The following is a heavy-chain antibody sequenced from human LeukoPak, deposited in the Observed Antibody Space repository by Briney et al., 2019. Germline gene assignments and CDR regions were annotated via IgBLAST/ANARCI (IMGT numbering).Heavy chain of an antibody. CDR1: GGSISSSSYY. V-gene: IGHV4-39*07. D-gene: IGHD2/OR15-2a*01. CDR3: ARDSHAYFDAFDI. CDR2: VYYSGST. J-gene: IGHJ3*02. Sequence: SETLSLTCTVSGGSISSSSYYWGWIRQPPGKGLEWIGSVYYSGSTYYNPSLKSRVTISVDTSKNQFSLKLSSVTAADTAVYFCARDSHAYFDAFDIWGQGTMVTVSS.